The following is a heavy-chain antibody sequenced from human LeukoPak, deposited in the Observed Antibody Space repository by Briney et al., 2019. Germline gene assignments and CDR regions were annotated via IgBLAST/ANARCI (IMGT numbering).Heavy chain of an antibody. CDR2: IRSNSDGGAI. D-gene: IGHD3-22*01. CDR3: ARDLVRGNYYDSSGYQPQGFDY. J-gene: IGHJ4*02. V-gene: IGHV3-15*07. CDR1: GFNFDNAW. Sequence: GGSLRLSCATSGFNFDNAWMNWVRQAPGKGLEWVGRIRSNSDGGAIDYAAPVKGRFALSRDDSKNTLYLQMNSLRAEDTAVYYCARDLVRGNYYDSSGYQPQGFDYWGQGTLVTVSS.